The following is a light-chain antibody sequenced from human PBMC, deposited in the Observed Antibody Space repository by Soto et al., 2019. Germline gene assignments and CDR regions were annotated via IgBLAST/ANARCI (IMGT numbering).Light chain of an antibody. CDR2: GAS. CDR3: QQYASAPIT. CDR1: QSVGRNY. J-gene: IGKJ5*01. V-gene: IGKV3-20*01. Sequence: EIVLTQSPGTLSLSPGERATLSCRASQSVGRNYLAWYQQKRGQAPRLLIYGASTGATGIPDRFSGSGSGTDFSLTTSRLEPEDFAVYYCQQYASAPITFGQGTRLEIK.